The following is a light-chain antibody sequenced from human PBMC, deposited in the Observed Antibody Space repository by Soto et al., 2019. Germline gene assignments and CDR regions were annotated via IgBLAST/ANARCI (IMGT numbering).Light chain of an antibody. CDR2: GAS. V-gene: IGKV3-20*01. CDR3: HQYGATPRT. J-gene: IGKJ1*01. CDR1: QSVTNNY. Sequence: EIVLTQSPDTLSLSPGERVTLSCRASQSVTNNYLAWYQQKPGQGPRLLIHGASSRAADTPDRFSGSGSGTDFTLTISRLEPEEFALYYFHQYGATPRTFGHGPMLHIK.